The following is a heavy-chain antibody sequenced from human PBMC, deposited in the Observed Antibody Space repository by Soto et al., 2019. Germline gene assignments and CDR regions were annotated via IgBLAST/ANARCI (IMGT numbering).Heavy chain of an antibody. CDR3: ARGPEDAVAGRGICWFDP. D-gene: IGHD6-19*01. Sequence: SETLSLTCTVSGGSISSYYWSWIRQPPGKGLEWIGYIYYSGSTNYNPSLKSRVTISVDTSKNQFSLKLSSVTAADTAVYYCARGPEDAVAGRGICWFDPWGQGTLVTVSS. CDR1: GGSISSYY. J-gene: IGHJ5*02. CDR2: IYYSGST. V-gene: IGHV4-59*01.